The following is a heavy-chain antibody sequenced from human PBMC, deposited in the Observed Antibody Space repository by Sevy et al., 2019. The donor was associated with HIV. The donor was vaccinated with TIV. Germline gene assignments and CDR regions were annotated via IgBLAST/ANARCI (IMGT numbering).Heavy chain of an antibody. Sequence: SETLSLTCTVSGGSISSGGYYWSWIRQHPAKGLVGFGYIDYSGSTYYNPSLKSPVTISVDPSKIQFSLKRSSVTAADTAVYYCARGKDYYYGMDVWGQGTTVTVSS. J-gene: IGHJ6*02. CDR3: ARGKDYYYGMDV. V-gene: IGHV4-31*01. CDR2: IDYSGST. CDR1: GGSISSGGYY.